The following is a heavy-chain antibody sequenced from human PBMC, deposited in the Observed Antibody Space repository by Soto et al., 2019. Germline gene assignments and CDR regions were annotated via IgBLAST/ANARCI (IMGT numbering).Heavy chain of an antibody. D-gene: IGHD3-22*01. V-gene: IGHV1-2*04. CDR2: INPNSGGT. CDR3: ARESRPDYYDSSGYYPALDAFDI. J-gene: IGHJ3*02. Sequence: GASVKVSCKASGYTFTGYYMHWVRQAPGQGLEWMGWINPNSGGTNYAQKFQGWVTMTRDTSISTAYMELSRLRSDDTAVYYCARESRPDYYDSSGYYPALDAFDIWGQGTMVTVSS. CDR1: GYTFTGYY.